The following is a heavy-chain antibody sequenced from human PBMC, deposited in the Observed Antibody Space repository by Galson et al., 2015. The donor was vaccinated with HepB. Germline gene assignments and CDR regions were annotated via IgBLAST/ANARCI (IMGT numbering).Heavy chain of an antibody. J-gene: IGHJ4*02. CDR2: MSPAETKK. CDR3: WSSRRHGHRVRYLDY. CDR1: GFTFTAYG. Sequence: SLRLSCAASGFTFTAYGMHWARQAPGKGLEWAALMSPAETKKAYADSVKGRFTISKDNSKNTLYLQMNSLRYEDTSVYYCWSSRRHGHRVRYLDYWGQGTLVTVSS. D-gene: IGHD3-10*01. V-gene: IGHV3-30*03.